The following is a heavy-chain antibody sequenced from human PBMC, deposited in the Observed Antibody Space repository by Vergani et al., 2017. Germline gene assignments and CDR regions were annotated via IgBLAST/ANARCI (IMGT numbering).Heavy chain of an antibody. CDR1: GGTFSSYT. CDR2: IIPILGIA. V-gene: IGHV1-69*02. D-gene: IGHD3-22*01. CDR3: VSGAYYYDSSGNYGMDV. Sequence: QVQLVQSGAEVKKPGSSVKVSCKASGGTFSSYTISWVRQAPGQGLEWMGRIIPILGIANYAQKFQGRVTITADKSTSTAYIELSSLRSEDTAVYYCVSGAYYYDSSGNYGMDVWGQGTTVTVSS. J-gene: IGHJ6*02.